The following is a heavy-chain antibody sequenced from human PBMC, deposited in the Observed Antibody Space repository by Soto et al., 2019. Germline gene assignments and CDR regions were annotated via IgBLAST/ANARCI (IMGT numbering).Heavy chain of an antibody. D-gene: IGHD2-2*01. CDR1: GGSISSSSYY. CDR2: IYYSGST. CDR3: ARRAAAIYYYYMDV. Sequence: PSETLSLTCTVSGGSISSSSYYWGWIRQPPGKGLEWIGSIYYSGSTYYNPSLKSRVTISVDTSKNQFSLKLSSVTAADTAVYYCARRAAAIYYYYMDVWGKGTTVTVSS. V-gene: IGHV4-39*01. J-gene: IGHJ6*03.